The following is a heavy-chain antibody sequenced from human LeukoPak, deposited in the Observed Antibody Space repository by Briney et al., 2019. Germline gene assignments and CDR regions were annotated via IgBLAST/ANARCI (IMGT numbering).Heavy chain of an antibody. CDR3: ARRTGYLNYYYYYYMDV. Sequence: PSETLSLTCTVSGGSISSHYWSWIRQPPGKALEGIGYIYYSGSTNYNPSLKSRVTISVDTSRNQFSLKLSSVTAADSAVYYCARRTGYLNYYYYYYMDVWGNGTTVTVSS. CDR2: IYYSGST. CDR1: GGSISSHY. D-gene: IGHD3/OR15-3a*01. J-gene: IGHJ6*03. V-gene: IGHV4-59*11.